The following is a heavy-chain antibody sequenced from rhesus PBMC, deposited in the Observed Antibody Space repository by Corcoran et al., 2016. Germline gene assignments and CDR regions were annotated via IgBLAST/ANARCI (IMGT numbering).Heavy chain of an antibody. Sequence: QVQMGQSGVEIKQPGASVMLSCKASGYTFTSASIPRVSYASGQGLEWIGLSSPYNSNKGYAQNFQGRVTITTDTSTSTGYMELSSLRSEDTAVYYCTRAPTVAPLDYWGQGVLVTVSS. CDR3: TRAPTVAPLDY. CDR1: GYTFTSAS. D-gene: IGHD4-29*01. V-gene: IGHV1-180*01. J-gene: IGHJ4*01. CDR2: SSPYNSNK.